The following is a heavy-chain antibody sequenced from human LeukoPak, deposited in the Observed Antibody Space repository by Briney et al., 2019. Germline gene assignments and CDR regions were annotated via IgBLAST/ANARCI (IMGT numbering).Heavy chain of an antibody. Sequence: ASVKVSCKASGGTFSSYAISWVRQAPGQGLEWMGGIIPIFGTANYAQKFQGRVTTTRDTSISTAYMELSRLRSDDTAVYYCARGRDSGSPYDAFDIWGQGTMVTVSS. CDR3: ARGRDSGSPYDAFDI. CDR2: IIPIFGTA. D-gene: IGHD1-26*01. CDR1: GGTFSSYA. V-gene: IGHV1-69*05. J-gene: IGHJ3*02.